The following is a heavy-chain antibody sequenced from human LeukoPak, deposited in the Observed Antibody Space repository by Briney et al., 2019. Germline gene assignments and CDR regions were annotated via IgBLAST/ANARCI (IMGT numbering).Heavy chain of an antibody. Sequence: SETLSLTCTDSGGSISSSSYYWGWIRQPPGKGLEWIGSIYYSGSTYYNPSLKSRVTISVDTSKNQFSLKLSSVTAADTAVYYCARGGPGSRISFDYWGQGTLVTVSS. J-gene: IGHJ4*02. CDR2: IYYSGST. D-gene: IGHD3-16*01. CDR3: ARGGPGSRISFDY. V-gene: IGHV4-39*01. CDR1: GGSISSSSYY.